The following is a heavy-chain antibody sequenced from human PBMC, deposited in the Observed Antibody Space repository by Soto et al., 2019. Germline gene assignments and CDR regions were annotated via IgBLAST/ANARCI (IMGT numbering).Heavy chain of an antibody. CDR3: AGLFALEADYYFDY. Sequence: QVQLQESGPGLVKPSENLSLTCTVSGGSISSYYWSWIRQPPGKGLEWIGYIHHSGSTNYNPSLKSRVTISVDTSKNLFSLKLGSVTAADTAVYYCAGLFALEADYYFDYWGQGTLVTVSS. D-gene: IGHD2-15*01. CDR1: GGSISSYY. CDR2: IHHSGST. J-gene: IGHJ4*02. V-gene: IGHV4-59*01.